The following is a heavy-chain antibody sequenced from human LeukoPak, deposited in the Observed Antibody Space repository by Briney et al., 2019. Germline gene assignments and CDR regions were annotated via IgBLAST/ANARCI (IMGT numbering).Heavy chain of an antibody. CDR1: GYTFTSYG. J-gene: IGHJ5*02. CDR2: ISAYNGNT. D-gene: IGHD6-19*01. CDR3: ARAGIAVAGPTPYNWFDP. V-gene: IGHV1-18*01. Sequence: ASVKVSCKASGYTFTSYGISWARQAPGQGLEWMGWISAYNGNTNYAQKLQGRVTMTTDTSTSTAYMELRSLRSDDTAVYYCARAGIAVAGPTPYNWFDPWGQGTLVTVSS.